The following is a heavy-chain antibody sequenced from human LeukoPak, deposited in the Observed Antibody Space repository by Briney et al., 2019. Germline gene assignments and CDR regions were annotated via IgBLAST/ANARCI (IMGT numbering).Heavy chain of an antibody. CDR2: IYYSGST. D-gene: IGHD2-15*01. CDR1: GGSISSGGYY. CDR3: ARDNTPRNYFDY. J-gene: IGHJ4*02. Sequence: PSETLSLTCTVSGGSISSGGYYWSWIRQHPGKGLEWIGYIYYSGSTYYNPSLKSRVTISVDTSKNQFSLKLNSVTAADTAVYYCARDNTPRNYFDYWGQGTLVTVSS. V-gene: IGHV4-31*03.